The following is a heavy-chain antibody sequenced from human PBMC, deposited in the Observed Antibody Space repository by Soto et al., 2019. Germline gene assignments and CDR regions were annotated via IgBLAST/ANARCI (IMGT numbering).Heavy chain of an antibody. CDR3: ATANRGFSLTY. Sequence: EVQLVESGGGVVQPGGSLRLSCAASGFTFYSYWMSWVRQAPGRGLESVANIAQDGSEEYYVDSVKGRFTISRDNVRNSLYLQMNSLRAEDTAMYFCATANRGFSLTYWGQGTLVTVSS. J-gene: IGHJ4*02. D-gene: IGHD2-8*01. CDR2: IAQDGSEE. CDR1: GFTFYSYW. V-gene: IGHV3-7*01.